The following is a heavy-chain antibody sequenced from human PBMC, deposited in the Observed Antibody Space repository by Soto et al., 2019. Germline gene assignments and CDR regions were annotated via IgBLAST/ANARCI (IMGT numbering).Heavy chain of an antibody. J-gene: IGHJ5*02. CDR2: IIPIFGTA. Sequence: QVQLVQSGAEVKKPGSSVKVSCTASGGTFSSYAISWVRQAPGQGLEWMGGIIPIFGTANYAQKFQGRVTITADESTSTAYMELSSLRSEDTAVYYCASLNCTNGVCENWFDPWGQGTLVTVSS. V-gene: IGHV1-69*01. CDR3: ASLNCTNGVCENWFDP. D-gene: IGHD2-8*01. CDR1: GGTFSSYA.